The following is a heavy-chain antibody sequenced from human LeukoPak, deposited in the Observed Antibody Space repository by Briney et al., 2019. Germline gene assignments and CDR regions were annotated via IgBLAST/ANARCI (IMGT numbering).Heavy chain of an antibody. CDR1: GFTFSSYA. V-gene: IGHV3-23*01. CDR2: ISGSGGST. Sequence: GDSLRLSCAASGFTFSSYAMSWVRQAPGKGLEWVSAISGSGGSTYYADSVKGRFTISRDNSKNTLSLQMNSLRAEDTAVYYCAKFSPTPLLNYYYYGMDVWGQGTTVTVSS. CDR3: AKFSPTPLLNYYYYGMDV. J-gene: IGHJ6*02.